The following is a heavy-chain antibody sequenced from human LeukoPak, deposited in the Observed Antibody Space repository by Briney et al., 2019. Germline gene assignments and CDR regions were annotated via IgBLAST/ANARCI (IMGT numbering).Heavy chain of an antibody. J-gene: IGHJ5*02. CDR3: ARSTITIFGVVKVGNWFDP. CDR1: GFTFSTYA. D-gene: IGHD3-3*01. V-gene: IGHV3-23*01. Sequence: PGGSLRLSCAASGFTFSTYAMSWVRQAPGKGLEWVSAISGSGGSTYYADSVKGRFTISRDNSKNTLYLQMNSLRAEDTAVYYCARSTITIFGVVKVGNWFDPWGQGTLVTVSS. CDR2: ISGSGGST.